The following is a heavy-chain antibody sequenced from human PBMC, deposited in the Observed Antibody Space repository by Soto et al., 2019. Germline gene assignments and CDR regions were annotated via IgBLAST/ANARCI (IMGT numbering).Heavy chain of an antibody. CDR1: GFTFSRYV. Sequence: EVQLLESGGGLIQPGGSRRLSCTASGFTFSRYVMSWVRQAPGKGLEWVSVISGSGDSTYYADSVKGRFTISRDNSKNTLYLQMNSLRAEDTALYYCAKEGGNWAYNVWGQGTMVTVSS. CDR3: AKEGGNWAYNV. V-gene: IGHV3-23*01. CDR2: ISGSGDST. D-gene: IGHD7-27*01. J-gene: IGHJ3*01.